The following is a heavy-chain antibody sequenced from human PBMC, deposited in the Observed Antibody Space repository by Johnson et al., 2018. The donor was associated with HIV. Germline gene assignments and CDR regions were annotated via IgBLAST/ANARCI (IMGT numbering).Heavy chain of an antibody. D-gene: IGHD3-10*01. CDR2: IKSKTDGGTT. CDR1: GFTFSNAW. Sequence: VQLVESGGGLVKPGGSLRLSCAASGFTFSNAWMSWVRQAPGKGLEWVGRIKSKTDGGTTDYAAPVKGRFTISRDDSKNTLYLQMNSLKTEDTAVYYCAKTQNARMVVGSVFNNWGQGTMVTVSS. J-gene: IGHJ3*02. CDR3: AKTQNARMVVGSVFNN. V-gene: IGHV3-15*01.